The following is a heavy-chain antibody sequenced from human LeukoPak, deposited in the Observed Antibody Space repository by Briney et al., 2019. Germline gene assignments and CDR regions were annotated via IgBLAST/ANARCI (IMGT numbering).Heavy chain of an antibody. J-gene: IGHJ4*02. Sequence: PSETLSLTCTVSGGSISSYYWSWIRQPPGKGLEWIGYIYYSGSTNYTPSLKSRVTISVDTSKNQFSLKLSSVTAADTAVYYCARSKSGAPDYWGQGTLVTVSS. CDR3: ARSKSGAPDY. CDR2: IYYSGST. D-gene: IGHD1-26*01. V-gene: IGHV4-59*08. CDR1: GGSISSYY.